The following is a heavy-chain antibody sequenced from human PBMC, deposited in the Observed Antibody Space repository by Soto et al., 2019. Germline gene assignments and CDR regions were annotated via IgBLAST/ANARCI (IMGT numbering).Heavy chain of an antibody. Sequence: QVQLVQSGAEVKKPGSSVKVSCKASGGTFSSYAISWVRQAPGQGLEWMGGIIPIFGTANYAQKFQGRVTITAXXSXSXXYMELSSLRSEDTAVYYCARDAKYYYDSSALFAGYWGQGTLVTVSS. J-gene: IGHJ4*02. CDR1: GGTFSSYA. V-gene: IGHV1-69*12. D-gene: IGHD3-22*01. CDR2: IIPIFGTA. CDR3: ARDAKYYYDSSALFAGY.